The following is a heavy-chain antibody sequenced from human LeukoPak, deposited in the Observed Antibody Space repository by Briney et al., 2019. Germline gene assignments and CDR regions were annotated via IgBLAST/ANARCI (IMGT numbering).Heavy chain of an antibody. J-gene: IGHJ4*02. CDR1: GFSFSNYW. CDR2: INVDGSNT. V-gene: IGHV3-74*01. D-gene: IGHD5-18*01. CDR3: ARQYSYGHDY. Sequence: GSLRLYRAPSGFSFSNYWMHWVRQAPGNGLVLDSRINVDGSNTIYADSVKGRFTISRDNAKNTMYLQMNSLTAEDTAVYYCARQYSYGHDYWGQGTLVTVSS.